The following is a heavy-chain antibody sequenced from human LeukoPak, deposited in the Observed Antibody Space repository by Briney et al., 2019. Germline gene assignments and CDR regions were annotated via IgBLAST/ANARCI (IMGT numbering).Heavy chain of an antibody. D-gene: IGHD6-13*01. CDR1: GYTFTGYY. CDR2: INPNSGGT. CDR3: ARFSRSHDAFDI. J-gene: IGHJ3*02. Sequence: SVKVSCKASGYTFTGYYMHWVRQAPGQGLEWMGRINPNSGGTNYAQKFQGRVTMTRDTSISTAYMELSRLRSDDTAVYYCARFSRSHDAFDIWGQGTMVTVSS. V-gene: IGHV1-2*06.